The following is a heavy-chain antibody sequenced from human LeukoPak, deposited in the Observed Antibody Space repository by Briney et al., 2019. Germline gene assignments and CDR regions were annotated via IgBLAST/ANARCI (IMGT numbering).Heavy chain of an antibody. CDR1: GGSFSGYY. CDR3: ARVTIFGVPNFDY. CDR2: INHSGST. V-gene: IGHV4-34*01. D-gene: IGHD3-3*01. J-gene: IGHJ4*02. Sequence: SETLSLTCAVYGGSFSGYYWSWIRQPPGKGLEWIGEINHSGSTSYNPSLKSRVTISVDTSKNQFSLKLSSVTAADTAVYYCARVTIFGVPNFDYWGQGTLVTVSS.